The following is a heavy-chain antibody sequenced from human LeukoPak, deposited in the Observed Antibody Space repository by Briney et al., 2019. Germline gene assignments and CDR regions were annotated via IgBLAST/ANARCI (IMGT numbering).Heavy chain of an antibody. J-gene: IGHJ3*02. CDR2: ISGSGGST. D-gene: IGHD4-23*01. CDR3: AKARVNSVPRDAFDI. V-gene: IGHV3-23*01. Sequence: PGGSLRLSCAASGFTFSSYAMSWVRQAPGKGLEWVSTISGSGGSTYYADSVKGRFTISRDNSKNTLYLQMNSLSAEDTAVYYCAKARVNSVPRDAFDIWGQGTMVTVSS. CDR1: GFTFSSYA.